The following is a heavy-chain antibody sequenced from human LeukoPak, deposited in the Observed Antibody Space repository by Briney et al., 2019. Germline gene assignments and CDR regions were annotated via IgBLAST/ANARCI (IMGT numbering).Heavy chain of an antibody. CDR1: GGTFSSYA. J-gene: IGHJ6*03. CDR3: ARGAVGGYYYMDV. D-gene: IGHD3-16*01. V-gene: IGHV1-69*05. CDR2: IIPIFGTA. Sequence: SVKVSCKASGGTFSSYAISWVRQAPGQGLEWMGGIIPIFGTANNAQKLQGRVTITTDESTSTAYMELSSLRSEDTAVYYCARGAVGGYYYMDVWGKGTTVTVSS.